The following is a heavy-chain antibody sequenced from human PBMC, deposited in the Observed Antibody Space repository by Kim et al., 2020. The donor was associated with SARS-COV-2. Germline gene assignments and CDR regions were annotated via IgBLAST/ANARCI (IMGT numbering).Heavy chain of an antibody. J-gene: IGHJ6*02. CDR3: AKGHIVVVVAATPIYYYYYGMDV. Sequence: GGSLRLSCAASGFTFSSYAMSWVRQAPGKGLEWVSAISGSGGSTYYADSVKGRFTISRDNSKNTLYLQMNSLRAEDTAVYYCAKGHIVVVVAATPIYYYYYGMDVWGQGTTVTVSS. CDR1: GFTFSSYA. V-gene: IGHV3-23*01. D-gene: IGHD2-15*01. CDR2: ISGSGGST.